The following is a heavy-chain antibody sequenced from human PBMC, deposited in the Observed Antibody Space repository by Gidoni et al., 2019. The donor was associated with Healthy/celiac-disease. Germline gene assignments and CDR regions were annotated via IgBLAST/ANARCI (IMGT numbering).Heavy chain of an antibody. CDR2: IYYSGST. CDR1: GGSISSYY. V-gene: IGHV4-59*01. CDR3: ARADDSSGYYYYWYFDL. D-gene: IGHD3-22*01. Sequence: QVQLQESGPGLAKPSETLSLTCTVSGGSISSYYWSWIRQPPGKGLEWIGYIYYSGSTNYNPSLKSRVTISVDTSKNQFSLKLSSVTAADTAVYYCARADDSSGYYYYWYFDLWGRGTLVTVSS. J-gene: IGHJ2*01.